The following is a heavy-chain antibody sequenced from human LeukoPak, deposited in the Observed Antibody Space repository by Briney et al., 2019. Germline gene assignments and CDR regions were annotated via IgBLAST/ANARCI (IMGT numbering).Heavy chain of an antibody. Sequence: ASVKVSCKASGYTFTSYGISWVRQAPGQGLEWMGWISAYNGNTNYAQKLQGRVTMTTDTSTSTAYMELRSQRSDDTAVYYCARAICSSTSCYWTDYWGQGTLVTVSS. CDR1: GYTFTSYG. CDR2: ISAYNGNT. CDR3: ARAICSSTSCYWTDY. V-gene: IGHV1-18*01. D-gene: IGHD2-2*01. J-gene: IGHJ4*02.